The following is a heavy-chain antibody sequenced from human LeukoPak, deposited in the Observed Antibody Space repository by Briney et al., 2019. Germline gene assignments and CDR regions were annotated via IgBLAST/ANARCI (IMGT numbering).Heavy chain of an antibody. Sequence: GASLKISCKVSGSSFIYYWIVWVRQLPGKGLEWMGVIYPGDSDTTYSPSFQGQVTISVDTSINTAYLQFNGLRASDTGMYFCARRAKDEYPDFWGQGTLVTVSS. CDR2: IYPGDSDT. J-gene: IGHJ4*02. D-gene: IGHD2-15*01. V-gene: IGHV5-51*01. CDR1: GSSFIYYW. CDR3: ARRAKDEYPDF.